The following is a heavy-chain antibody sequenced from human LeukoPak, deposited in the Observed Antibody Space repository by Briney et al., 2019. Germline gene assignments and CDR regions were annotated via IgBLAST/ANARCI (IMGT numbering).Heavy chain of an antibody. CDR2: MYFSGST. V-gene: IGHV4-61*01. Sequence: SETLSLTCSVSGGSISSSSFYWSWIRQPPGKGLEWIGYMYFSGSTKYNPSLKSRVTISLDTSKNQFSLRLRSVTAADTAVYYCARAKGITSFDYWGQGTLVTVSS. J-gene: IGHJ4*02. CDR1: GGSISSSSFY. D-gene: IGHD5-24*01. CDR3: ARAKGITSFDY.